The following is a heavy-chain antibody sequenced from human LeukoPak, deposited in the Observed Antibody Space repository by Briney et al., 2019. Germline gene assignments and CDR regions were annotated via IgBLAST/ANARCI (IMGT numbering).Heavy chain of an antibody. V-gene: IGHV4-39*07. CDR2: IYHSGST. D-gene: IGHD6-13*01. Sequence: SETLSLTCTVSGGSISSSSYYWGWIRQPPGKGLEWIGSIYHSGSTYYNPSLKSRVTISVDTSKNQFSLKLSSVTAADTAVYYCARDRAPAAGTDNWFDPWGQGTLVTVSS. CDR1: GGSISSSSYY. CDR3: ARDRAPAAGTDNWFDP. J-gene: IGHJ5*02.